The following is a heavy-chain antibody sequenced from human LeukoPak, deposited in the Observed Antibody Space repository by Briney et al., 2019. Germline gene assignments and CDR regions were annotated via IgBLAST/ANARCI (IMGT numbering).Heavy chain of an antibody. V-gene: IGHV1-69*13. J-gene: IGHJ4*02. CDR2: IIPIFGTA. D-gene: IGHD2-2*02. CDR3: ASGIVVVPAAIHYFDY. Sequence: SVKVSCKASGGTFSSYAISWVRQAPGQGLEWMGGIIPIFGTANYAQKFQGRVTITADESTSTAYTELSSLRSEDTAVYYCASGIVVVPAAIHYFDYWGQGTLVTVSS. CDR1: GGTFSSYA.